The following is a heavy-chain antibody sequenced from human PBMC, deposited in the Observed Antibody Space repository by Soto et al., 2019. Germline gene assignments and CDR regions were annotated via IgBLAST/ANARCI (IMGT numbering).Heavy chain of an antibody. J-gene: IGHJ5*02. D-gene: IGHD1-1*01. CDR1: GFTFTTYG. Sequence: QVQLVESGGGVVQPGRSLRLSCAASGFTFTTYGMHWVRQASGKGLEWLAAITNDGSKTYYSDSVEGRITISRDNSKNTVYLQMSSLRAEDTAVYYCAKGYNGKWFDPWGQGTLVIVSS. V-gene: IGHV3-30*18. CDR3: AKGYNGKWFDP. CDR2: ITNDGSKT.